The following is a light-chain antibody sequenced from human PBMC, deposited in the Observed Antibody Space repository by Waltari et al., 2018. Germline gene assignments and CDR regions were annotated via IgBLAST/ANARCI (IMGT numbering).Light chain of an antibody. CDR1: QRVSSY. J-gene: IGKJ4*01. Sequence: EIVLTQSPATLSLSPGERATLSCRASQRVSSYLAWYQQKPGQAPRLLIYDASNRATGIPARFSGSGSGTDFTLTISSLEPEDFAVYYCPQRSNWPLTFGGGTKVEIK. V-gene: IGKV3-11*01. CDR2: DAS. CDR3: PQRSNWPLT.